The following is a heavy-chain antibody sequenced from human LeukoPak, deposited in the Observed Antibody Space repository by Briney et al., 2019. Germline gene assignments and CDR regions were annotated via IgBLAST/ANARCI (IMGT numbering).Heavy chain of an antibody. CDR1: GYTFTNYY. J-gene: IGHJ4*02. V-gene: IGHV1-46*01. Sequence: ASVKVSCKTSGYTFTNYYMHWVRQAPGQGLEWMGIINPSGGSTSYAQKFQGRVTMTRDMSTSTVYMELNSLRSEDTAVYYCARDSNWFGFDYWGQGTLVTVSS. D-gene: IGHD3-10*01. CDR3: ARDSNWFGFDY. CDR2: INPSGGST.